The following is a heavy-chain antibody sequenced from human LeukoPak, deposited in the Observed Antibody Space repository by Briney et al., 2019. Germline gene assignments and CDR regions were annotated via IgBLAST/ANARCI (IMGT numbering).Heavy chain of an antibody. V-gene: IGHV1-8*03. D-gene: IGHD2-2*01. CDR3: ARGITYCSSTSCYHFDY. CDR2: MNPNSGNT. Sequence: ASVKVSCKASGYTFTGYYMHWVRQAPGQGLEWMGWMNPNSGNTGYAQKFQGRVTITRNTSISTAYMELSSLRSEDMAVYYCARGITYCSSTSCYHFDYWGQGTLVTASS. J-gene: IGHJ4*02. CDR1: GYTFTGYY.